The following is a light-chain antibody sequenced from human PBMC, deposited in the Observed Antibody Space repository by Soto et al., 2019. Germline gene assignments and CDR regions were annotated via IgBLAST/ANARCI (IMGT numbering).Light chain of an antibody. Sequence: EIVLTQSPATLSLSPGERATLSCRASQSVSSYLAWYQQKPGQAPRLLIYDASNRATGIPARFSGSGSGSEFTLTISSLEPVDFAVYYCQQRSNWPLTFGGGTKGEIK. V-gene: IGKV3-11*01. CDR1: QSVSSY. CDR2: DAS. CDR3: QQRSNWPLT. J-gene: IGKJ4*01.